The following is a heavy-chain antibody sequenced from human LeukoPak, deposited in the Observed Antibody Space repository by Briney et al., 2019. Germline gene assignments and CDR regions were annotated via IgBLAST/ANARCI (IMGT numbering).Heavy chain of an antibody. J-gene: IGHJ6*02. CDR2: ISSSGSTI. CDR3: ASNSWAAGWFGELFSPSYYYYGMDV. CDR1: GFTFDDYG. V-gene: IGHV3-48*03. D-gene: IGHD3-10*01. Sequence: GGSLRLSCAASGFTFDDYGMSWVRQAPGKGLEWVSYISSSGSTIYYADSVKGRFTISRDNAKNSLYLQMNSLRAEDTAVYYCASNSWAAGWFGELFSPSYYYYGMDVWGQGTTVTVSS.